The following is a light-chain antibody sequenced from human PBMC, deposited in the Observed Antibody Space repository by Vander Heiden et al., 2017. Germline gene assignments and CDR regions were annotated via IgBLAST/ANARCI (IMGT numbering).Light chain of an antibody. CDR1: QSVSSSY. V-gene: IGKV3-20*01. J-gene: IGKJ2*01. CDR3: QQYGSSLYT. CDR2: GAS. Sequence: EIVFTQSPGTLSLSPGERATLSCRASQSVSSSYLDWYQQKPGEAPRLLIDGASSRATGIPDRFSGSGSGTDFTLTISRLEPEDFAVYYCQQYGSSLYTFGQGTKLEIK.